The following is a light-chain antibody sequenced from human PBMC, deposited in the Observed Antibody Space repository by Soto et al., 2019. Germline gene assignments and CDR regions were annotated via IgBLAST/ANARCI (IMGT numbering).Light chain of an antibody. CDR1: QGISSY. Sequence: DIQLTQSPSFLSASVGDRVTITCRASQGISSYLAWYQQKPGKAPKLLIYAASTLQSGVPSRFSGSGSGTEFTLTISSLQPEDFATYYCQQLNSYPHTFGQGTKQEIK. CDR2: AAS. CDR3: QQLNSYPHT. J-gene: IGKJ2*01. V-gene: IGKV1-9*01.